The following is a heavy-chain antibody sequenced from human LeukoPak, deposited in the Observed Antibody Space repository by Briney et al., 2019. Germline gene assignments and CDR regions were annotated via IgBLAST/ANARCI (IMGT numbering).Heavy chain of an antibody. CDR3: ARGVYGRGIAP. J-gene: IGHJ5*02. Sequence: PSETLSLTCTVSGGSISSYYRSWIRQPPGKGLEQIGYIYDSGSTNYNASLKSRVTISVDSSKNLSSLKLSSVTAADTAVYYCARGVYGRGIAPWGQGTLVSVSS. CDR1: GGSISSYY. V-gene: IGHV4-59*08. D-gene: IGHD3-16*01. CDR2: IYDSGST.